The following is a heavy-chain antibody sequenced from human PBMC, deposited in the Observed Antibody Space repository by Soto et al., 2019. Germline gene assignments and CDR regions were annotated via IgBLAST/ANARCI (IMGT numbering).Heavy chain of an antibody. J-gene: IGHJ5*02. Sequence: GSLRLSCAASGFTFSSYAMSWVRQAPGKGLEWVSAISGSGGSTYYADSVKGRFTISRDNSKNTLYLQMNSLRAEDTAVYYCAKDDRGYHAPYNWFDPWGQGALVTVSS. D-gene: IGHD3-22*01. CDR1: GFTFSSYA. CDR2: ISGSGGST. CDR3: AKDDRGYHAPYNWFDP. V-gene: IGHV3-23*01.